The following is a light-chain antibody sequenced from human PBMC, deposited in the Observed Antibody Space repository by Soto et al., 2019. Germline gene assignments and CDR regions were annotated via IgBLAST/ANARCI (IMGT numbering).Light chain of an antibody. CDR3: QKYYSFPFT. J-gene: IGKJ2*01. V-gene: IGKV4-1*01. CDR1: QSVLYNSNNKNH. CDR2: GAS. Sequence: DFVMTQAPDSLAVSLGERATINCKSSQSVLYNSNNKNHLGWFQQKPGHPPKLLIYGASFRPSGVPDRFSGSGSGTDFPLTISSLQAEDVAVYYGQKYYSFPFTFGQGPKLEI.